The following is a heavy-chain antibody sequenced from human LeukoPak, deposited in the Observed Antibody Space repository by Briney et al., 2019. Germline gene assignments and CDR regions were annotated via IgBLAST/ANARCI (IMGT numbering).Heavy chain of an antibody. CDR3: ARAAPIFGVVRAFDY. D-gene: IGHD3-3*01. V-gene: IGHV3-66*02. Sequence: GGPLRLSCAASGFTVSSNYMSWVRQAPGKGLEWVSVIYSGGSTYYADSVKGRFTISRDNSKNTLYLQMNSLRAADTAVYYCARAAPIFGVVRAFDYWGQGTLVTLSS. CDR1: GFTVSSNY. J-gene: IGHJ4*02. CDR2: IYSGGST.